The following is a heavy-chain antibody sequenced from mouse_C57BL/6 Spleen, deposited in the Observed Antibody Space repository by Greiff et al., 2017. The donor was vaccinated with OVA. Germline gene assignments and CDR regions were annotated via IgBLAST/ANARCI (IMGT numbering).Heavy chain of an antibody. D-gene: IGHD1-1*01. CDR1: GYAFSSSW. Sequence: SGPELVKPGASVKISCKASGYAFSSSWMNWVKQRPGKGLEWIGRIYPGDGDTNYNEKLKGKAKLTADKSSSTAYMRLSSLTSEDSAVYFCARYGYYGITYWYFDVWGTGTTVTVSS. J-gene: IGHJ1*03. CDR3: ARYGYYGITYWYFDV. CDR2: IYPGDGDT. V-gene: IGHV1-82*01.